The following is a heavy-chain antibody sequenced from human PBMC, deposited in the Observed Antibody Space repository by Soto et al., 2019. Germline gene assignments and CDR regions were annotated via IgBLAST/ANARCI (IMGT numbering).Heavy chain of an antibody. J-gene: IGHJ5*02. D-gene: IGHD2-15*01. CDR1: GYTYTEYP. CDR3: PGGPKGGS. Sequence: QVQLVQSGAEVKKPGASVKVSCKTSGYTYTEYPIHWVRQAPGQGLEWMGWINVGNGNAKYSQKFQGRVTMTRDTPAATVDMERSGGGPENAAVYSCPGGPKGGSWGRGPRATVSP. V-gene: IGHV1-3*01. CDR2: INVGNGNA.